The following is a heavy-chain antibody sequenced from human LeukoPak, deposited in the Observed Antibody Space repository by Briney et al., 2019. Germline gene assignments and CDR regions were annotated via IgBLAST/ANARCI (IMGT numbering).Heavy chain of an antibody. CDR3: ARDVGANPFDY. V-gene: IGHV3-48*01. CDR1: GFTFSYYT. D-gene: IGHD1-26*01. CDR2: ISSSSSTI. J-gene: IGHJ4*02. Sequence: GGSLRLSCAASGFTFSYYTMNWVRQAPGKGLEWVSYISSSSSTIYYADSVKGRFTISRDNAKNSLYLQMNSLRAEDTAVYYCARDVGANPFDYWGQGTLVTVSS.